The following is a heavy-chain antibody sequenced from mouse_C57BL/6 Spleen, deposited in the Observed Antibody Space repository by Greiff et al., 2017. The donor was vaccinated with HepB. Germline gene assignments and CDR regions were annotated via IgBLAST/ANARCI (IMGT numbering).Heavy chain of an antibody. Sequence: VQLQQSGAELVKPGASVKLSCTASGFNIKDYYMHWVKQRTEQGLEWIGRIDPEDGETKYAPKFQGKATITADTYSNTAYLQLSSLTSEDTAVYYWARRVTTWYYAMDYWGQETSATVSS. CDR3: ARRVTTWYYAMDY. V-gene: IGHV14-2*01. J-gene: IGHJ4*01. CDR2: IDPEDGET. CDR1: GFNIKDYY. D-gene: IGHD2-2*01.